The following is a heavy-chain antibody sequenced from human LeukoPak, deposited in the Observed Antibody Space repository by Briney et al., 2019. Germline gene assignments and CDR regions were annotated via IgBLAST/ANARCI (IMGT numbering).Heavy chain of an antibody. V-gene: IGHV3-30-3*01. Sequence: GRSLRLSCAASGLSFSSYAMHWVRQAAGKGLEWVAITTSDESNKHYADSVKGRFTISRDNSENTLYLQMNSLRAEDTAVYYCARESGALRGYSLGLWGQGTLVTVSS. CDR2: TTSDESNK. J-gene: IGHJ4*02. CDR3: ARESGALRGYSLGL. D-gene: IGHD5-18*01. CDR1: GLSFSSYA.